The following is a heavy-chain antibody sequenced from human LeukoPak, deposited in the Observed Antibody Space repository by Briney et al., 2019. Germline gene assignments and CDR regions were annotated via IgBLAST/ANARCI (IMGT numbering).Heavy chain of an antibody. CDR3: ARRWIGYYDSSGYYDSGSWFDP. CDR1: GGTFSSCSDY. Sequence: PGGSLTLTCTVSGGTFSSCSDYWGRIPQPPGKGLEWISSISDSGSSYDNPSRRSRVTVSLDTSKNQFSLKLSSVTAADTAVYYCARRWIGYYDSSGYYDSGSWFDPWGEGNLVTVSS. CDR2: ISDSGSS. J-gene: IGHJ5*02. V-gene: IGHV4-39*01. D-gene: IGHD3-22*01.